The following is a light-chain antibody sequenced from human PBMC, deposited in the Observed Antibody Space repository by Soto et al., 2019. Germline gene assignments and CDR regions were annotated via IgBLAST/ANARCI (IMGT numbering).Light chain of an antibody. CDR2: GVS. V-gene: IGKV1-9*01. Sequence: IQLTQSPSSLSASVGDRVTITCRASQEISGYLAWYQQTPGKAPKLLIYGVSTLQDGVSSRFSGRGAGTDFSLTIRSLPPEDFATYDCQNLHWAFGPRT. J-gene: IGKJ1*01. CDR3: QNLHWA. CDR1: QEISGY.